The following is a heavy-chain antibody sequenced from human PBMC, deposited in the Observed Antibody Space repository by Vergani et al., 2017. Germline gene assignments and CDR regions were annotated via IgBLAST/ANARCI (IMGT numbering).Heavy chain of an antibody. J-gene: IGHJ4*02. CDR2: INTDGRIP. CDR3: ATAGRGFKSCPDY. D-gene: IGHD5-24*01. CDR1: GFTFNHYA. Sequence: EVQLLESGGDLVQPGGSLRLSCAASGFTFNHYAMNWVRQAPGKGLEWVARINTDGRIPAYADSVKGRFTISRDNAKNTLSLQMSSLRADDTALYYCATAGRGFKSCPDYWGQGTLVTVSS. V-gene: IGHV3-74*02.